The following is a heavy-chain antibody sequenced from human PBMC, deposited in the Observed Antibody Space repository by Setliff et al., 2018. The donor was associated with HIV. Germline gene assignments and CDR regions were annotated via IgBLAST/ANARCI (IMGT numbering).Heavy chain of an antibody. D-gene: IGHD3-3*01. CDR3: ARDRSDYYNLPGYFDH. Sequence: SETLSLTCTVSGGSISSGTYYWSWIRQHPGKGLEWIGYIYYSGSTYYNPSLKSRVTISVDTSRNRFSLKLSSVTAADTAVYYCARDRSDYYNLPGYFDHWGQGTPVTVS. CDR2: IYYSGST. J-gene: IGHJ4*02. V-gene: IGHV4-31*03. CDR1: GGSISSGTYY.